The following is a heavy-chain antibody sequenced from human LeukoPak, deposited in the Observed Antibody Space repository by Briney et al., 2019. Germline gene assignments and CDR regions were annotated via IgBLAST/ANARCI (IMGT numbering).Heavy chain of an antibody. CDR2: IGAYNGNT. V-gene: IGHV1-18*01. Sequence: ASVKVSCKASGYTFTSFGLSWVRQAPGQGLEWMGWIGAYNGNTYYAQKFQGRVTMTTDTSTTTAYMELRSLRSDDTAVYYCARDLYYFDSRGNYFDTFDIWGQGTLVTVSS. CDR3: ARDLYYFDSRGNYFDTFDI. J-gene: IGHJ3*02. D-gene: IGHD3-22*01. CDR1: GYTFTSFG.